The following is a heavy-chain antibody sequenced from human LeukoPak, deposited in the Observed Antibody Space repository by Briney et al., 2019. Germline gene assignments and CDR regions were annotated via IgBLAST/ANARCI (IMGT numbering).Heavy chain of an antibody. J-gene: IGHJ4*02. Sequence: PGGSLTLSCAASGFTFSSYEMNWVRQAPGKGLEWVSYISSSGSTIYYADSVRGRFTISRDNAKNSLYLQMNSLRVEDTAVDYYARDGVGADGIDYCGQGTLGTVSS. CDR1: GFTFSSYE. CDR3: ARDGVGADGIDY. V-gene: IGHV3-48*03. CDR2: ISSSGSTI. D-gene: IGHD1-26*01.